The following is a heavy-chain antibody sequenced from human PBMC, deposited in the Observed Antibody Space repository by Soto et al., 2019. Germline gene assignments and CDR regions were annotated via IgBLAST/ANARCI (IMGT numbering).Heavy chain of an antibody. CDR2: IYYSGST. D-gene: IGHD2-21*02. J-gene: IGHJ6*02. V-gene: IGHV4-39*01. Sequence: SEARSLTNTVSGGFISRSSYYWGWIRQPPGKGLEWIGSIYYSGSTYYNPSLKSRVTISVDTSKNQFSLKLSSVTAADTAVYYCARPGGDTYYYYGMDVWCQGTTVT. CDR3: ARPGGDTYYYYGMDV. CDR1: GGFISRSSYY.